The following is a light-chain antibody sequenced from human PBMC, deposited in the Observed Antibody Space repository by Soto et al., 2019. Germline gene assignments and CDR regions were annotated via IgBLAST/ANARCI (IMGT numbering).Light chain of an antibody. V-gene: IGKV3-11*01. CDR3: QQRRKWPSGS. Sequence: EIVLTQSPATLSLSPGERATLSCRASQSVSSYLAWYQQKPGQAPRLLIYDASNRATGIPARFSGSGSGTDFTLTISSLEPEDFAVYYCQQRRKWPSGSFGQGTKVEIK. J-gene: IGKJ1*01. CDR2: DAS. CDR1: QSVSSY.